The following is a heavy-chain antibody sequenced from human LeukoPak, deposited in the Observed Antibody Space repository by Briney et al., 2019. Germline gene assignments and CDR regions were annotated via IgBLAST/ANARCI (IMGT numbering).Heavy chain of an antibody. CDR3: ARTPRYMGWFDP. D-gene: IGHD1-1*01. CDR1: GYSFTTYW. CDR2: IYPGDSDT. Sequence: GESLKISCKGSGYSFTTYWIGWVRQMPGKGLEWMGIIYPGDSDTRYSPSFQGQVTFSADKSISTAYLQWSSLKASDTAMCYCARTPRYMGWFDPWGQGTLVTVSS. V-gene: IGHV5-51*01. J-gene: IGHJ5*02.